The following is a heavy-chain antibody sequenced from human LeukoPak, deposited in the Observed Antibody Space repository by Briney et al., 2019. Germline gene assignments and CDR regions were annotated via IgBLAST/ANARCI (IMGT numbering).Heavy chain of an antibody. V-gene: IGHV3-21*01. CDR3: ARDGEQLVRFDY. J-gene: IGHJ4*02. D-gene: IGHD6-6*01. CDR2: ISSSSSYI. Sequence: GGSLRLSCAASGFTFSSYSMNWVRQAPGKGLEWVSSISSSSSYIYYADSVKGRFTISRDDAKNSLYLQMNSLRAEDTAVYYCARDGEQLVRFDYWGQGTLVTVSS. CDR1: GFTFSSYS.